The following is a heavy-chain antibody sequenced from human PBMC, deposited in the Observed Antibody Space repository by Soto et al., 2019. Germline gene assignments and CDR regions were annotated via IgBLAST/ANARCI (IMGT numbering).Heavy chain of an antibody. J-gene: IGHJ4*02. CDR3: ARDGSSYDFWSGYRGSFDY. Sequence: GGSLRLSCAASGFTFSSYWMSWVRQAPGKGLEWVANIKQEGSEKYYVDSVKGRFTISRDNAKNSLYLQMNSLRAEDTAVYYCARDGSSYDFWSGYRGSFDYWGQGTLVTVSS. CDR1: GFTFSSYW. CDR2: IKQEGSEK. D-gene: IGHD3-3*01. V-gene: IGHV3-7*01.